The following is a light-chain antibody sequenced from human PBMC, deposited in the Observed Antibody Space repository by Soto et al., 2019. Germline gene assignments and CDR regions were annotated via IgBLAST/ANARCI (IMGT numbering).Light chain of an antibody. V-gene: IGLV1-40*01. CDR1: SSNIGAGYD. CDR3: QSYDSSLSGRWV. Sequence: QSVLTQPPSVSGAPGQRVTISCTGSSSNIGAGYDVHWYQQLPGTAPKLLIYGNSNRPSGVPDRFSGSKSGTSASLAITGLQAEDEADYYCQSYDSSLSGRWVFGGGINLTVL. CDR2: GNS. J-gene: IGLJ3*02.